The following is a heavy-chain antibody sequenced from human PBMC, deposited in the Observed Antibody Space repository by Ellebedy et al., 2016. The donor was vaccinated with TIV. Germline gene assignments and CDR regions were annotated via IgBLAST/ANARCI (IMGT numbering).Heavy chain of an antibody. Sequence: GGSLRLSCAASGFTFSNFGMHWVRQAPGKGLEWVAFIGSDANDEEKYADSVKGRFTIFRDNSKNTLYLQMNSLRPDDTSIYYCAREAGVVLPVAAYGMDVWGQGTTVTVSS. CDR3: AREAGVVLPVAAYGMDV. J-gene: IGHJ6*02. CDR2: IGSDANDEE. CDR1: GFTFSNFG. V-gene: IGHV3-30*02. D-gene: IGHD2-2*01.